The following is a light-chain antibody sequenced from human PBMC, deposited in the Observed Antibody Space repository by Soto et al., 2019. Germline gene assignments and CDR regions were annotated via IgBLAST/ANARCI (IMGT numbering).Light chain of an antibody. J-gene: IGKJ5*01. Sequence: EIVMTQSPATLSVSPGERATLSCRASQSVGISLAWYQQKHGQAPGLLISAASARATGVPVRFSGSGSGTEFTLTINSLQSEDSAVYYCQQYDNWPPITFGQGTRLDIK. CDR3: QQYDNWPPIT. V-gene: IGKV3-15*01. CDR2: AAS. CDR1: QSVGIS.